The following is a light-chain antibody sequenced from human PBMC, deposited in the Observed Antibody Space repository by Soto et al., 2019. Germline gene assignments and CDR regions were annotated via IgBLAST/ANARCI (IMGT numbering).Light chain of an antibody. Sequence: EIVMTQSPATLYVSPGERDTLSCRASQSVSSNLAWYEQKPGQAPRLLSYGASTRATGIPARFSGSGSGTEFTIATSSLQSEDCAVYYCQQYNNWGTFGQGTKVEIK. V-gene: IGKV3-15*01. J-gene: IGKJ1*01. CDR3: QQYNNWGT. CDR1: QSVSSN. CDR2: GAS.